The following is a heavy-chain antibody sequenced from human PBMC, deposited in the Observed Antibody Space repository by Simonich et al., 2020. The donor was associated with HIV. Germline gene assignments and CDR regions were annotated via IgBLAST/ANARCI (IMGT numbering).Heavy chain of an antibody. Sequence: QVQLVQSGAEVKKPGASVKVSCKASGYTFTGNYMHWVRQAPGQGLEWMGWINPNNGDTNSAQKFQGRLIMTRDTSINTAYMELSSLRSEDTAVYYCARALRWFDPWGQGTLVTVSS. J-gene: IGHJ5*02. D-gene: IGHD4-17*01. V-gene: IGHV1-2*02. CDR3: ARALRWFDP. CDR2: INPNNGDT. CDR1: GYTFTGNY.